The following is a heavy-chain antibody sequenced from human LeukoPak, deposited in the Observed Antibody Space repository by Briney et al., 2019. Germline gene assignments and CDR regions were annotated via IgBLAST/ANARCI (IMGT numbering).Heavy chain of an antibody. Sequence: PSETLSLTCAVYGGSFSGYYWSWIRQPPGKGLERIGEINHSGSTNYNPSLKSRVTISVDTSKNQFSLKLSSVTAADTAVYYCARVGYDYVWGSYRFPDYWGQGTLVTVSS. CDR1: GGSFSGYY. D-gene: IGHD3-16*02. CDR2: INHSGST. J-gene: IGHJ4*02. CDR3: ARVGYDYVWGSYRFPDY. V-gene: IGHV4-34*01.